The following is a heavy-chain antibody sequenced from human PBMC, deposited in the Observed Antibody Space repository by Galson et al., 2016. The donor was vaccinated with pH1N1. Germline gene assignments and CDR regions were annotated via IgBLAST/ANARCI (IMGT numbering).Heavy chain of an antibody. Sequence: SVKVSCKVSGFTFSNYGFSWVRQAPGQGLEWIAWISAFNGDTKYAHKVQDRLTVTTDSSTNTAYMELRSLRSDDTALYFCARQSIAARPVFFDFWGRGTQVTVSS. CDR3: ARQSIAARPVFFDF. J-gene: IGHJ4*01. CDR2: ISAFNGDT. V-gene: IGHV1-18*01. CDR1: GFTFSNYG. D-gene: IGHD6-6*01.